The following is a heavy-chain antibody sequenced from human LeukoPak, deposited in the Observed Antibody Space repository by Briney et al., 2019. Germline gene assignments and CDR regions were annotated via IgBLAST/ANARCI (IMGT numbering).Heavy chain of an antibody. CDR2: IKQDGSEK. CDR1: GFTFSSYW. J-gene: IGHJ4*02. D-gene: IGHD2-2*01. Sequence: GGSLRLSCAASGFTFSSYWMSWVRQAPGKGLEWVANIKQDGSEKYYVDSVKGRFTISRDNAKNSLYLQMNSLRAEDTAVYYCAREDCSSTSCYFGSSWFDYWGQGTLVTV. CDR3: AREDCSSTSCYFGSSWFDY. V-gene: IGHV3-7*05.